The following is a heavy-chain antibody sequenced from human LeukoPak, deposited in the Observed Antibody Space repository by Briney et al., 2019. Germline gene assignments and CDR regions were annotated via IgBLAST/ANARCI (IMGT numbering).Heavy chain of an antibody. CDR2: IRITSTYK. V-gene: IGHV3-21*01. D-gene: IGHD6-19*01. J-gene: IGHJ4*02. CDR3: ARDSSGWHLDYFDY. Sequence: PGRSLRLSCAASGFTFDDYAMHWVRQAPGKGLEWVSSIRITSTYKHYADSVKGRFTISRDNAKNSMYLQMNSLRAEDTAVYYCARDSSGWHLDYFDYRGQGTLVTVSS. CDR1: GFTFDDYA.